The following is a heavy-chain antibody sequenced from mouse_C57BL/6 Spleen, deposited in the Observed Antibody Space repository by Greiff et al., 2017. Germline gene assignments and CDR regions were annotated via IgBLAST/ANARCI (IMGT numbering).Heavy chain of an antibody. CDR3: ARHERGSSFMITTGAMDY. CDR2: FYPGSGSI. J-gene: IGHJ4*01. V-gene: IGHV1-62-2*01. Sequence: VQLQQSGAELVKPGASVKLSCKASGYTFTEYTIHWVKKRSGQGLEWIGWFYPGSGSIKYNEKFKDKATLTADKSSSTVYMELSRLTSEDSAVYFCARHERGSSFMITTGAMDYWGQGTSVTVSS. D-gene: IGHD2-4*01. CDR1: GYTFTEYT.